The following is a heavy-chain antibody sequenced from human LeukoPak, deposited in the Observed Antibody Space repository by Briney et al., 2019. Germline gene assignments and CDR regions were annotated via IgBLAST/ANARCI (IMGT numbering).Heavy chain of an antibody. V-gene: IGHV3-74*01. CDR1: GFTFSSYW. J-gene: IGHJ4*02. D-gene: IGHD3-3*01. CDR2: INSAGSST. CDR3: ASLRFLEWLDY. Sequence: GGSLRLSCAASGFTFSSYWMHWVRQAPGKGLVWVSRINSAGSSTSYADSVKGRFTISRDNAKNTLYLQMNSLRAEDTAVYYCASLRFLEWLDYWGQGTLVTVSS.